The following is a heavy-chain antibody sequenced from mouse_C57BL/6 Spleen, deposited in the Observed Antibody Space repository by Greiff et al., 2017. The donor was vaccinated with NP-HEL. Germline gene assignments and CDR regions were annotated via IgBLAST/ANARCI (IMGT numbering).Heavy chain of an antibody. CDR1: GYAFSSSW. D-gene: IGHD2-5*01. Sequence: QVQLKQSGPELVKPGASVKISCKASGYAFSSSWMNWVKQRPGQGLEWIGRIYPGDGDTNYNGKFKGKATLTADKSSSPAYMQLSSLTSEDSAVYFCARCHSNYVFDYWGQGTTLTVSS. CDR3: ARCHSNYVFDY. V-gene: IGHV1-82*01. J-gene: IGHJ2*01. CDR2: IYPGDGDT.